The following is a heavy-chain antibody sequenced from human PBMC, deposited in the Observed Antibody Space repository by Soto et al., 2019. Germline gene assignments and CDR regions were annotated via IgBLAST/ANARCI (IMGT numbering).Heavy chain of an antibody. V-gene: IGHV1-69*01. CDR3: ARERAPDIAGFDP. CDR2: GSA. CDR1: GGTFSIYT. D-gene: IGHD2-15*01. Sequence: QVQLVQSGAEVKKPGSSVKVSCKASGGTFSIYTISWVRQAPGQGLEWMGGSANSAQKFQGRLTVTADESTSTVYLELSSLTSEDSAVYYCARERAPDIAGFDPWGQGTLVSVSS. J-gene: IGHJ5*02.